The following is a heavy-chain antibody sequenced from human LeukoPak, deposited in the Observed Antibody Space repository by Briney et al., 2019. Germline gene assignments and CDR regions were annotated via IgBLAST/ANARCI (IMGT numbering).Heavy chain of an antibody. CDR3: ARVMRGQPGPPSGWYEYAFDI. Sequence: SETLSLTCTVSGASVSSASYWSWIRQPPGKGVEWIAHIYNGVNTNYNPSLKSRVTISVDTSKNQFSLRLNSVTAADTAVYYCARVMRGQPGPPSGWYEYAFDIWGQGTMVTVSS. V-gene: IGHV4-61*01. CDR2: IYNGVNT. D-gene: IGHD6-19*01. J-gene: IGHJ3*02. CDR1: GASVSSASY.